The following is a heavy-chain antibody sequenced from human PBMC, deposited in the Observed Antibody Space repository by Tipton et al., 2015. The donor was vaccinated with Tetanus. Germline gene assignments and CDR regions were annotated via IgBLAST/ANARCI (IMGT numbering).Heavy chain of an antibody. CDR3: ARRGEARANWFDS. V-gene: IGHV3-48*02. CDR2: ISYSSTSI. Sequence: GSLRLSCVGSGFSFRDFGMNWVRQAPGKGLEWISYISYSSTSIYYADSVKGRFAVSRDNAENSLYLQMNTLRDDDTAVYYCARRGEARANWFDSWGQGTLVTVSS. J-gene: IGHJ5*01. CDR1: GFSFRDFG.